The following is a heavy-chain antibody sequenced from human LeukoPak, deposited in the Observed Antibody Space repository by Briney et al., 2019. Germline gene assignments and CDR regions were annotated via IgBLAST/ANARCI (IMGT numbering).Heavy chain of an antibody. D-gene: IGHD2-2*01. CDR3: AREPSIYCSSTSCYLAPPTDAFDI. Sequence: SETLSLTCTVSGGSISSYYWSWIRQPAGKGLEWIGRIYTSGSTNYNPSLKSRVTMSVDTSKSQFSLKLSSVTAADTAVYYCAREPSIYCSSTSCYLAPPTDAFDIWGQGTMVTVSS. CDR2: IYTSGST. V-gene: IGHV4-4*07. J-gene: IGHJ3*02. CDR1: GGSISSYY.